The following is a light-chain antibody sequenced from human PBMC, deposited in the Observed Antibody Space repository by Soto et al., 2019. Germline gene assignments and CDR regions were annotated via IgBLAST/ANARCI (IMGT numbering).Light chain of an antibody. V-gene: IGLV2-23*01. CDR1: SSDVGSYNL. CDR2: EGS. CDR3: RSYAGSSTSYV. J-gene: IGLJ1*01. Sequence: QSALTQPASVSGSPGQSITISCTGTSSDVGSYNLVSWYQQHPGKAPKLLIYEGSKRPSGVSNRFSGSKSGNTASLTISGLQAEDEADYYCRSYAGSSTSYVFGTGTKLTVL.